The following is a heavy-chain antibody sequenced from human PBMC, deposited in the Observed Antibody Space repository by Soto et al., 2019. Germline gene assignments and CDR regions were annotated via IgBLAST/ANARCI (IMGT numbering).Heavy chain of an antibody. CDR1: GFTFSSYS. Sequence: GGSLRLSCAASGFTFSSYSMNWVRQAPGKGLEWVSYISSGSSTIYYADSVKGRFTISRDNAKNSLYLQMNSLRDEDTAVYYCARVFKSGSYYYVFDYWGQGTLVTVSS. CDR3: ARVFKSGSYYYVFDY. CDR2: ISSGSSTI. J-gene: IGHJ4*02. D-gene: IGHD1-26*01. V-gene: IGHV3-48*02.